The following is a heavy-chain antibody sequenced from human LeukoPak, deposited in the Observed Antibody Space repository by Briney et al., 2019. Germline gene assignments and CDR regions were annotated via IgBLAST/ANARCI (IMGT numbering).Heavy chain of an antibody. CDR2: INHSGST. Sequence: AEPLTLTCAVYGGSFSGYYWSWIRQPPGKGLEWIGEINHSGSTNYNPPLKSRVTISVDTSNNQFSLKLSTVTAADPAVYYCAGGHTIFRVVKKCVPWGQETVVTVS. CDR3: AGGHTIFRVVKKCVP. J-gene: IGHJ5*02. CDR1: GGSFSGYY. V-gene: IGHV4-34*01. D-gene: IGHD3-3*01.